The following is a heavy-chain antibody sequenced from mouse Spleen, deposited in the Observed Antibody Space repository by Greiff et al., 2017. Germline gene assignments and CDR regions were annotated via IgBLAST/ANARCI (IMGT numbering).Heavy chain of an antibody. CDR3: ARWPEYDGDYAMDY. CDR1: GYTFTSYW. V-gene: IGHV1-69*01. Sequence: QVQLQQPGAELVMPGASVKLSCKASGYTFTSYWMHWVKQRPGQGLEWIGEIDPSDSYTNYNQKFKGKATLTVDKSSSTAYMQLSSLTSEDSAVYYCARWPEYDGDYAMDYWGQGTSVTVSS. CDR2: IDPSDSYT. J-gene: IGHJ4*01. D-gene: IGHD2-4*01.